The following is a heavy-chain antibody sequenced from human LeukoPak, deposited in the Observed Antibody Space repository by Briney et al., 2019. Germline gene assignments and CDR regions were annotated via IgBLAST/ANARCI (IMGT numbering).Heavy chain of an antibody. J-gene: IGHJ3*02. CDR3: ARIRESLGLGAFDI. CDR1: GFSFSNYW. V-gene: IGHV3-74*03. Sequence: GGSLRLSCAASGFSFSNYWMCWVRQAPGKGLVCVSRINSDGSTTTYADSVKGRFTISRDNAKNTLYLQMNSLRAEDSALYYCARIRESLGLGAFDIWGPGTLVTVSS. D-gene: IGHD7-27*01. CDR2: INSDGSTT.